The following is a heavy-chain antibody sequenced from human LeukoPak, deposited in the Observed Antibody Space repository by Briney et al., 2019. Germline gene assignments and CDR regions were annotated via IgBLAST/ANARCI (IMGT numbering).Heavy chain of an antibody. Sequence: GGSLRLSCSASGFIFSSYWMSWVRQAPGKGLEWVSSISSSSSYIYYADSVKGRFTISRDNAKNSLYLQMNSLRAEDTAVYYCARDSGSYYRLAFDIWGQGTMVTVSS. CDR1: GFIFSSYW. V-gene: IGHV3-21*01. D-gene: IGHD1-26*01. J-gene: IGHJ3*02. CDR3: ARDSGSYYRLAFDI. CDR2: ISSSSSYI.